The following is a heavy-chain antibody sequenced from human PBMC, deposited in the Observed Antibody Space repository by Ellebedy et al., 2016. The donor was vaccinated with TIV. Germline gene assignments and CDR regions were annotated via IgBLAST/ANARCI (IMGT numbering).Heavy chain of an antibody. D-gene: IGHD3-3*01. CDR3: ARGAIFGVVIIDYGMDV. J-gene: IGHJ6*02. V-gene: IGHV4-30-2*01. CDR1: GGSISSGGYS. CDR2: IYHSGST. Sequence: SETLSLXXAVSGGSISSGGYSWSWIRQPPGKGLEWIGYIYHSGSTYYNPSLKSRVTISVDRSKNQFSLKLSSVTAADTAVYYCARGAIFGVVIIDYGMDVWGQGTTVTVSS.